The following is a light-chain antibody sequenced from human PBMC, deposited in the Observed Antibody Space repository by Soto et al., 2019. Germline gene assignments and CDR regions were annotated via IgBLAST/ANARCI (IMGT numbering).Light chain of an antibody. CDR3: QQYNIYPWT. J-gene: IGKJ1*01. V-gene: IGKV1-5*01. CDR2: DAS. CDR1: QSISNR. Sequence: DIQMSQFSSPLSSSVGGRVTITCRASQSISNRLAWYQQRPGKAPKYLIYDASTLDSGAPSRFSGSGSGTEFTLSISSLQPDDFATYYCQQYNIYPWTFGQGTKVDIK.